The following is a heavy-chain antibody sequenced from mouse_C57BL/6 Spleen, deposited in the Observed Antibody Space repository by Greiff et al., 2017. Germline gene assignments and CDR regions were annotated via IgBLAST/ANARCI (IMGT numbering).Heavy chain of an antibody. D-gene: IGHD5-1*01. J-gene: IGHJ2*01. CDR3: ARWSNYIDY. Sequence: QVHVKQPGAELVRPGASVKLSCKASGYTFTSYWMHWVKQRPGQGLEWIGEIDPSDSYTNYNQKFKGKSTLTVDKSSSTAYMQLSSLTSEDSAVYYCARWSNYIDYWGQGTTLTVSS. V-gene: IGHV1-69*01. CDR1: GYTFTSYW. CDR2: IDPSDSYT.